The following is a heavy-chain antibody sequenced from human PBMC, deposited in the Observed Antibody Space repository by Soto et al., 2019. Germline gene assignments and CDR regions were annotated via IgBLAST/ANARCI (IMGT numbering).Heavy chain of an antibody. V-gene: IGHV4-31*03. D-gene: IGHD3-22*01. CDR1: GGSISSGGYY. CDR3: ARVGEDYDSSGYSESGMDV. Sequence: PSETLSLTCTVSGGSISSGGYYWSWIRQPPGQGLEWIGYIYYSGSTYYTPSLKSRVTISVDTSKNQLSLRLTSVTPADTAVYYCARVGEDYDSSGYSESGMDVWGQGTTVTVSS. J-gene: IGHJ6*02. CDR2: IYYSGST.